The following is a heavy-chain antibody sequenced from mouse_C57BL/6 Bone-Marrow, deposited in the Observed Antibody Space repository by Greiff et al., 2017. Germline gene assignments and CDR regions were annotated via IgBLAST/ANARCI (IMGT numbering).Heavy chain of an antibody. V-gene: IGHV10-1*01. CDR2: IRSKSNNYAT. Sequence: EVQRVESGGGLVQPKGSLKLSCAASGFSFNTYAMNWVRQAPGKGLEWVARIRSKSNNYATYYADSVKDRFTISRDDSESMLYLQMNNLKTEDTAMYYCVRHGLRRDGGLYFDYWGQGTTLTVSS. J-gene: IGHJ2*01. D-gene: IGHD2-4*01. CDR1: GFSFNTYA. CDR3: VRHGLRRDGGLYFDY.